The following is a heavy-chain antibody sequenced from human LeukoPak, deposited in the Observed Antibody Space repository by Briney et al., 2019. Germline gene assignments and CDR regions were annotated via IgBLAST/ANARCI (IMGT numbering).Heavy chain of an antibody. V-gene: IGHV4-39*07. J-gene: IGHJ3*02. D-gene: IGHD2-15*01. CDR1: GGSISSSSYY. CDR2: IYYSGST. CDR3: ARDGRVDAFGI. Sequence: SETLSLTCTVSGGSISSSSYYWGWIRQPPGKGLEWIGSIYYSGSTYYNPSLKSRVTISVDTSKNQFSLKLSSVTAADTAVYYCARDGRVDAFGIWGQGTMVTVSS.